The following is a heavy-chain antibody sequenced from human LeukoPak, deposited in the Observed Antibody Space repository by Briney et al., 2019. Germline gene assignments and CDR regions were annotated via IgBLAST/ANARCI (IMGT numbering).Heavy chain of an antibody. Sequence: GRSLRLSCAASGFTFSSYAMHWVRQAPGKGLEWVAVISYDGSNKYYADSVKGRFTISRDNSKNTLYLQMNSLRAEDTAVYYCAKTLFGSGSLDAFDIWGQGTMVTVSS. CDR1: GFTFSSYA. D-gene: IGHD3-10*01. CDR3: AKTLFGSGSLDAFDI. V-gene: IGHV3-30-3*02. J-gene: IGHJ3*02. CDR2: ISYDGSNK.